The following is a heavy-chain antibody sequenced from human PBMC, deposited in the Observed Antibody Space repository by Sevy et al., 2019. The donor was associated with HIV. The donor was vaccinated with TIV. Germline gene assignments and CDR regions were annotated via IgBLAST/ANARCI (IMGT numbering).Heavy chain of an antibody. CDR3: ARGIILYDYVWGSPHAYYYYGMDV. D-gene: IGHD3-16*01. V-gene: IGHV3-30*04. CDR2: ISYDGSNK. J-gene: IGHJ6*02. CDR1: GFTFSSNA. Sequence: GGSLRLSCAASGFTFSSNAMHWVRQAPGKGLEWVAVISYDGSNKYYADSEKGRFTISRDNSKNTLYLQMNSLRAEDTAVYYCARGIILYDYVWGSPHAYYYYGMDVWGQGTTVTVSS.